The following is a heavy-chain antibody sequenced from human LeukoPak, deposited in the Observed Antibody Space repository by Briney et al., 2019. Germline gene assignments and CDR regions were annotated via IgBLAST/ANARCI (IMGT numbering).Heavy chain of an antibody. V-gene: IGHV3-23*01. CDR2: ISGSGGST. Sequence: TGGSLRLSCAASGFTFSSYAMSWVRQAPGKGLEWVSAISGSGGSTYYADSVKGRFTISRDNSKNTLYLQMNSLRAEDTAVYYCAKGQTYYYDSSGSPLGYWGQGTLVTVSS. CDR3: AKGQTYYYDSSGSPLGY. J-gene: IGHJ4*02. D-gene: IGHD3-22*01. CDR1: GFTFSSYA.